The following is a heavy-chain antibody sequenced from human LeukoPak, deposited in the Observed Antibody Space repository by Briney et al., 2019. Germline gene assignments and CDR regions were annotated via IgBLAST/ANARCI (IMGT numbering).Heavy chain of an antibody. CDR2: IDPSDSYT. V-gene: IGHV5-10-1*01. CDR1: GYSFTSYW. J-gene: IGHJ4*02. D-gene: IGHD2-2*01. Sequence: GESLKISCKGSGYSFTSYWISWVRQMPGKGLEWMGRIDPSDSYTNYSPSFQGHVTISADKSISTAYLQWSSLKASDTAMYYCARHHCSSTSYYDPWEDYWGQGTLVTVSS. CDR3: ARHHCSSTSYYDPWEDY.